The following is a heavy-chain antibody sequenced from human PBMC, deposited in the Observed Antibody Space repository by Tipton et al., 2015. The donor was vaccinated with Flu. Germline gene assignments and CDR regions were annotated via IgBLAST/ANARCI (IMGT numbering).Heavy chain of an antibody. CDR2: ISPIFGTA. V-gene: IGHV1-69*01. Sequence: QLVQSGAEVKKPGSSVKVSCKASGGTFSSYAISWVRQAPGQGLEWMGGISPIFGTANYAQKFQGRVTITADESTSTAYLELSSLRSEDTAVYYWARGAYDFWRGYPTHYFDYWGQGTLVTVSS. CDR3: ARGAYDFWRGYPTHYFDY. J-gene: IGHJ4*02. D-gene: IGHD3-3*01. CDR1: GGTFSSYA.